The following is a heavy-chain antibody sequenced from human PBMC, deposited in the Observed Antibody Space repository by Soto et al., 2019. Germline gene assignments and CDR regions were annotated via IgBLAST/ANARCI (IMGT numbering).Heavy chain of an antibody. CDR2: ISSSSSYI. CDR3: ARESGIAAAGNVGPIDY. J-gene: IGHJ4*02. CDR1: GFPFSIYS. Sequence: PGGSLRLSCAASGFPFSIYSMNLVRQSPGKGLEWVSSISSSSSYIYYADSVKGRFTISRDNAKNSLYLQMNSLRAEDTAVYYCARESGIAAAGNVGPIDYWGQGTLVTVSS. D-gene: IGHD6-13*01. V-gene: IGHV3-21*01.